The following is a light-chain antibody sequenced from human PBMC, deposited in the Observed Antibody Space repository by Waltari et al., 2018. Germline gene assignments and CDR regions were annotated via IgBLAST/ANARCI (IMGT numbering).Light chain of an antibody. Sequence: DIQMTQPPSSLSASVGDRVTITCQASQDISNYLNWYKQKPGKAPKLLIYDASNLETGVPSRYSGSGSGTDFTFTISSLQPEDIATYYCQQYDNLPYTFGQGTKLEIK. J-gene: IGKJ2*01. CDR3: QQYDNLPYT. CDR2: DAS. CDR1: QDISNY. V-gene: IGKV1-33*01.